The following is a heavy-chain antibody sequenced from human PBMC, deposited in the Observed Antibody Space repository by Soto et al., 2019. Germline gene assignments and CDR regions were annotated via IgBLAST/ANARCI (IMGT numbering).Heavy chain of an antibody. D-gene: IGHD2-15*01. CDR1: GFTFSSYA. CDR2: ISGSGGTT. V-gene: IGHV3-23*01. J-gene: IGHJ4*02. CDR3: ARGSKDSYPGSRIFDF. Sequence: TGGSLRLSCAASGFTFSSYAMSWVRQAPGKGLECVSTISGSGGTTYYADSVKGRFTISRDNSKNTVYLQMSSLRADDSAVYYCARGSKDSYPGSRIFDFWGRGTLVTVSS.